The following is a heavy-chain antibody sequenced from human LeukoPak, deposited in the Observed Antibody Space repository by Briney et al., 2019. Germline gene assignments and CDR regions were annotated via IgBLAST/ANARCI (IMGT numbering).Heavy chain of an antibody. CDR2: INAGNGNT. D-gene: IGHD3-10*01. V-gene: IGHV1-3*01. Sequence: ASVKVSCKASGYTFTSYAMHWVRQAPGQRPEWMGWINAGNGNTKYSQKFQGRVTITRDTSASTAYMELSSLRSEDTAVYYCARGRMVRGAPPDYWGQGTLVTVSS. J-gene: IGHJ4*02. CDR1: GYTFTSYA. CDR3: ARGRMVRGAPPDY.